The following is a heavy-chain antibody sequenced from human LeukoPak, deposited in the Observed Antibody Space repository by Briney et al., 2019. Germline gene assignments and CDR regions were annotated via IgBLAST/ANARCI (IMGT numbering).Heavy chain of an antibody. CDR1: GYTLTELS. V-gene: IGHV1-24*01. J-gene: IGHJ4*02. CDR2: FDPEDGET. D-gene: IGHD1-26*01. CDR3: ARDHSNSGSYLN. Sequence: ASVKVSCKVSGYTLTELSMHWVRQAPGKGLEWMGGFDPEDGETIYAQKFQGRVTITADKSTSTAYMELSSLRSEDTAVYYCARDHSNSGSYLNWGQGTLVTVSS.